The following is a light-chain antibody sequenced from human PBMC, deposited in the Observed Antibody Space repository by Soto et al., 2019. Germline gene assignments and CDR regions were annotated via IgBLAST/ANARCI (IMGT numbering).Light chain of an antibody. J-gene: IGLJ2*01. V-gene: IGLV2-11*01. CDR1: SSDVGGYTY. CDR3: CSYAGSYTVV. Sequence: QSVLTQPRSVSGSPGQSVTISCTGTSSDVGGYTYVSWYQQHPGKAPKLMIYDVSKRPSGVPDRFSCSKSGNTASLTISGLQAEDEADYYCCSYAGSYTVVFGGGTKVTVL. CDR2: DVS.